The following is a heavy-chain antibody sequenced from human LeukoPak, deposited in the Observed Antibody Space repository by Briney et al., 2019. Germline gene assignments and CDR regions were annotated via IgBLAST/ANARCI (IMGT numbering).Heavy chain of an antibody. CDR3: ARLNQGNRFDY. CDR2: IYYSGNT. CDR1: GGSISSSSVY. J-gene: IGHJ4*02. D-gene: IGHD1-14*01. Sequence: SETLSLTCTVSGGSISSSSVYWGWIRQPPGKGLEWIGSIYYSGNTFYNPSLKSRVTISVDTPKNQFSLKLSSITAADTAVYYCARLNQGNRFDYWGQGALVTVSS. V-gene: IGHV4-39*01.